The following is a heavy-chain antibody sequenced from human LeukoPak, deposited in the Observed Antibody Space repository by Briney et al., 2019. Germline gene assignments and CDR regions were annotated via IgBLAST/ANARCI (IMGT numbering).Heavy chain of an antibody. CDR1: GFTFSSYA. Sequence: GSLRLSCAASGFTFSSYAMNWVRQAPGKGLEWVSALSGGGGTTYYADSVKGRFTISRDNSKNTLFLQMNSLRAEDTAVYYCAKDREGLSSGYDLEYFDYWGQGTLVTVFS. CDR3: AKDREGLSSGYDLEYFDY. J-gene: IGHJ4*02. V-gene: IGHV3-23*01. D-gene: IGHD5-12*01. CDR2: LSGGGGTT.